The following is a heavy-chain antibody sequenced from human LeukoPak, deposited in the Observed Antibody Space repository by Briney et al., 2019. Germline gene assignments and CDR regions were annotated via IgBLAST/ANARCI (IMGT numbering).Heavy chain of an antibody. CDR1: GFTFSSYG. CDR3: AKDSYYYDSSGYYLFGSSLDY. V-gene: IGHV3-30*18. Sequence: PGRSLRLSCAASGFTFSSYGMHWVRQAPGKGLEWVAVISYDGSNKYYADSVKGRFTISRDNSKNTLYLQMNSLRAEDTAVYYCAKDSYYYDSSGYYLFGSSLDYWGQGTLVTASS. D-gene: IGHD3-22*01. CDR2: ISYDGSNK. J-gene: IGHJ4*02.